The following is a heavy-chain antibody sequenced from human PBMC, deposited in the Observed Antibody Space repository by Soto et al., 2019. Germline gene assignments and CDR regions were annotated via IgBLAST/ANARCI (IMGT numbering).Heavy chain of an antibody. J-gene: IGHJ6*02. CDR2: IYSGGRA. V-gene: IGHV3-53*01. Sequence: EVQLVESGGGLIRPGGSLRLSCAASGFTVSSNYMNWVRQAPGRGLEWVSIIYSGGRAYYADSVKGRFTISRDHSKNTLYLQMNRLRAEDTAVYYCARGMDIVIRGGSNGMDVWGQGTTVTVSS. CDR3: ARGMDIVIRGGSNGMDV. D-gene: IGHD5-12*01. CDR1: GFTVSSNY.